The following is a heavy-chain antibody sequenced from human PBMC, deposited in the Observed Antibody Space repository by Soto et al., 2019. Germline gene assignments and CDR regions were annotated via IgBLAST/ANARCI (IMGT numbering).Heavy chain of an antibody. CDR2: ISSSGGST. J-gene: IGHJ4*02. Sequence: LSLTCTVSGGSTSSGGYYWSWIRQHPGKGLEWVSAISSSGGSTYYADSVKGRFTISRDNAKNSLYLQMNSLRDEDTAVYYCAREGTIEEYYDFWREKRYYFDYWGQGTLVTVSS. V-gene: IGHV3-11*04. CDR3: AREGTIEEYYDFWREKRYYFDY. D-gene: IGHD3-3*01. CDR1: GGSTSSGGYY.